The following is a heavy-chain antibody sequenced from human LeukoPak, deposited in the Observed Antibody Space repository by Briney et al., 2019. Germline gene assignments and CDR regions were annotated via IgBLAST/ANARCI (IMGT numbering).Heavy chain of an antibody. D-gene: IGHD1-7*01. CDR2: IYYTGST. CDR3: ARDNWNYGSSMDV. V-gene: IGHV4-39*02. Sequence: PSETLSLTCPVSGGSISSSSYYWGWIRQPPGKGLEWIGSIYYTGSTYYNPSLKSRVTISADTSKNQFSLKLSSVTAADTAVYYCARDNWNYGSSMDVWGQGTTVTVSS. J-gene: IGHJ6*02. CDR1: GGSISSSSYY.